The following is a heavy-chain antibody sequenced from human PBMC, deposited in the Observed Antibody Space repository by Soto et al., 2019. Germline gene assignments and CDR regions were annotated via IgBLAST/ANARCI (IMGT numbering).Heavy chain of an antibody. Sequence: QVQLVQSGAEVKKPGASVKVSCKASGYTFTSYGISWVRQAPGQGLEWMGWISAYNGNTNYAQKLQGRVTMTTDKSTSTAYMELRSLGSDDTAVYSCARFEYYDIWTGYYPYNWFDPWGQGTLVTVSS. D-gene: IGHD3-9*01. CDR3: ARFEYYDIWTGYYPYNWFDP. CDR1: GYTFTSYG. CDR2: ISAYNGNT. V-gene: IGHV1-18*01. J-gene: IGHJ5*02.